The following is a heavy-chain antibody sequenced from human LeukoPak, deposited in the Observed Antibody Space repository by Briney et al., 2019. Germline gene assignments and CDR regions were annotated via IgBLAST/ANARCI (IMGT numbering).Heavy chain of an antibody. V-gene: IGHV3-21*01. J-gene: IGHJ6*03. CDR2: ISSSSSYI. CDR1: GFTFSSYS. Sequence: GGSLRLSCAASGFTFSSYSMTWVRQAPGKGLEWVSSISSSSSYIYYADSVKGRFTISRDSAKNSLSLQMNSLRAEDTAVYYCARVGTAMVTIVAPYYMDVWGKGTTVTVSS. CDR3: ARVGTAMVTIVAPYYMDV. D-gene: IGHD5-18*01.